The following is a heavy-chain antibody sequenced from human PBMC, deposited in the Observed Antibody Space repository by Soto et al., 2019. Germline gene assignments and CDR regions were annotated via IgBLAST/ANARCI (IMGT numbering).Heavy chain of an antibody. CDR1: GGSISSGGYS. D-gene: IGHD2-15*01. CDR2: IYHSGST. Sequence: SETLSLTCAVSGGSISSGGYSCNWIRQPPGKGLEWIGYIYHSGSTYYNPSLKSRVTISVDRSKNQFSLKLSSVTAADTAVYYCARHTPAISISDHWGQGTLVTVSS. J-gene: IGHJ4*02. V-gene: IGHV4-30-2*01. CDR3: ARHTPAISISDH.